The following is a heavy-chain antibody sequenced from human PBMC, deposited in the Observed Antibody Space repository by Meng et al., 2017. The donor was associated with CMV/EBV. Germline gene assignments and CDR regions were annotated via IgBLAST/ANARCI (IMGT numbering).Heavy chain of an antibody. D-gene: IGHD3-3*01. Sequence: GESLKISCAASGFTFSSYWMSWVRQAPGKGLEWVANIKQDGSEKYYVDSVKGRFTISRDNDKNSLYLQMNSLRAEDTAVYYCARGESSWSGYYLYYGMDVWGQGTTVTVSS. J-gene: IGHJ6*02. V-gene: IGHV3-7*01. CDR2: IKQDGSEK. CDR1: GFTFSSYW. CDR3: ARGESSWSGYYLYYGMDV.